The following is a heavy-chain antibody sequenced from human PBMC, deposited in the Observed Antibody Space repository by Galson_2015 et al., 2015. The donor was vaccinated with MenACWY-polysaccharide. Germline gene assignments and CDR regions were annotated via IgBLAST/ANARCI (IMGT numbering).Heavy chain of an antibody. D-gene: IGHD3-3*01. V-gene: IGHV3-23*01. CDR1: GFTFSNYA. CDR2: ISGSGGST. Sequence: SLRLSCAASGFTFSNYAMSWVRQAPGKGLEWVSGISGSGGSTYNADSVKGRFTISRDNSKSPLYLQMNSLRAEDTALYYCAKESVRGVGVVTIDYWGQGSLVTVSS. J-gene: IGHJ4*02. CDR3: AKESVRGVGVVTIDY.